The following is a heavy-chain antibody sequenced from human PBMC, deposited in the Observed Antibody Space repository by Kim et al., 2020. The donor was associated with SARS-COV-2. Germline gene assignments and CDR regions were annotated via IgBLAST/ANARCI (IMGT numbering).Heavy chain of an antibody. CDR1: GFTFSSYS. CDR3: ARDRDQTYYYDSSGYYPLDY. D-gene: IGHD3-22*01. CDR2: ISSSSSYI. V-gene: IGHV3-21*01. J-gene: IGHJ4*02. Sequence: GGSLRLSCAASGFTFSSYSMNWVRQAPGKGLEWVSSISSSSSYIYYADSVKGRFTISRDNAKNSLYLQMNSLRAEDTAVYYCARDRDQTYYYDSSGYYPLDYWGQGTLVTVSS.